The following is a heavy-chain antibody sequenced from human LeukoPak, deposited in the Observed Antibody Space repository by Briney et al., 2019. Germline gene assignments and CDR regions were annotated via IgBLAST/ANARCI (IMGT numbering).Heavy chain of an antibody. CDR1: GGSFSGYY. Sequence: SETLSLTCAVYGGSFSGYYWSWIRQPPGKGLEWIGEINHSGSTNYNPSLKSRVTISVDTSKNQFSLKLSSVTAADTAVYHCARHSRYSSGWLTIPNWFDPWGQGTLVTVSS. V-gene: IGHV4-34*01. J-gene: IGHJ5*02. CDR2: INHSGST. CDR3: ARHSRYSSGWLTIPNWFDP. D-gene: IGHD6-19*01.